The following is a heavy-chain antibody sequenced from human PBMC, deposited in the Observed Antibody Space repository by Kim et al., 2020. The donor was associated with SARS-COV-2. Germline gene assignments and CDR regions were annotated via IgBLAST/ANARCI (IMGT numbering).Heavy chain of an antibody. Sequence: ASVKVSCKASGYTFTTYGLSWVRQAPGQGLEWMGWISAYNGNTKYARKVQGRVTMSTDTSTSTAYMELRSLRSDDTAIYYCARDPFDYWGQGTLVTVSS. J-gene: IGHJ4*02. V-gene: IGHV1-18*01. CDR2: ISAYNGNT. CDR3: ARDPFDY. CDR1: GYTFTTYG.